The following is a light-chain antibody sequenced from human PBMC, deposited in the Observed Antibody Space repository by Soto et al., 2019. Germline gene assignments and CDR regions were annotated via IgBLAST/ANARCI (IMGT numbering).Light chain of an antibody. CDR2: GAS. CDR1: QSISSK. V-gene: IGKV3-15*01. Sequence: EIVMTQSPATLSVSPGERATLSCRASQSISSKLGWYQQRPGQAPRLLIYGASTRATGIPARFSGSGSGTEFTLTISSLQSEDYAVYYCQQYNSWTTITFGQGPRLEIK. J-gene: IGKJ5*01. CDR3: QQYNSWTTIT.